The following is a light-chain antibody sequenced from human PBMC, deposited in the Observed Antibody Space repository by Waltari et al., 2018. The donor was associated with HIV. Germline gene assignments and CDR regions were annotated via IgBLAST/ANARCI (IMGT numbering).Light chain of an antibody. V-gene: IGKV1-39*01. J-gene: IGKJ3*01. CDR1: QRISRY. CDR3: QQSYSPTFT. Sequence: DIQKTQSPSSLSASVGERVSITCRASQRISRYLNWYRQKPGAAPELLIYAASSLQRGVPSRFSGSGSGTDFTLTISALQPEDFATYYCQQSYSPTFTFGPGTKVDFK. CDR2: AAS.